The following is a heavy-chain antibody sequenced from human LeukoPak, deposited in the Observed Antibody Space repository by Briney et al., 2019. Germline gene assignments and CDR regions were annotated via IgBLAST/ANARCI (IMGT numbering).Heavy chain of an antibody. CDR3: AITATTPYYYYMDV. CDR2: IYYSGST. D-gene: IGHD4-17*01. CDR1: GGSISSYY. J-gene: IGHJ6*03. Sequence: PSETLSLTCTVSGGSISSYYWSWIRQPPGKGLEWIGYIYYSGSTNYNLSLKSRVTISVDTSKNQFSLKLSSVTAADTAVYYCAITATTPYYYYMDVWGKGTTVTVSS. V-gene: IGHV4-59*01.